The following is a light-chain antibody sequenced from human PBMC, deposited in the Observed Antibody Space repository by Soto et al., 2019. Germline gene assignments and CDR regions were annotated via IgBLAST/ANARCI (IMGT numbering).Light chain of an antibody. Sequence: QSALTQPASVSGSPGQSITISCTGTSNNYVSWYQHHPGKAPKVMISDVSNRPSGVSNRFSGSKSGTSASLAITGLQTEDEAHYYCQSYDNSLRGWVFGGGTKLTVL. CDR1: SNNY. J-gene: IGLJ3*02. CDR2: DVS. V-gene: IGLV2-14*01. CDR3: QSYDNSLRGWV.